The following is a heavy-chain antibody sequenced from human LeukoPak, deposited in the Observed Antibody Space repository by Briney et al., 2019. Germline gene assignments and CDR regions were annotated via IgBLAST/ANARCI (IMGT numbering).Heavy chain of an antibody. Sequence: PSETLSLTCTVSGGSISSSSYYWGWIRQPPGKGLEWIGSIYYSGSTYYNPSLKSRVTISVDTSKNQFSLKLSSVTAADTAVYYCARIDSYYYDSSGYYPLNYFDYWGQGTLVTVSS. CDR1: GGSISSSSYY. CDR2: IYYSGST. CDR3: ARIDSYYYDSSGYYPLNYFDY. D-gene: IGHD3-22*01. V-gene: IGHV4-39*07. J-gene: IGHJ4*02.